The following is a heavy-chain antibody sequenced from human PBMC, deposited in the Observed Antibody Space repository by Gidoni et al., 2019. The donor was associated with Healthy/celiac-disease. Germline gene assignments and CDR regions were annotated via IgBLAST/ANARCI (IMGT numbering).Heavy chain of an antibody. Sequence: QVQLVQSGAEVTKPGASAKVSCKASGYTFTSYDIHWVRQATGQGLEWMGWMNPNSGNTGYAQKFQGRVTMTRNTSISTAYMELSSLRSEDTAVYYCAREGYCSSTSCPYYYYYGMDVWGQGTTVTVSS. CDR2: MNPNSGNT. V-gene: IGHV1-8*01. CDR3: AREGYCSSTSCPYYYYYGMDV. CDR1: GYTFTSYD. J-gene: IGHJ6*02. D-gene: IGHD2-2*01.